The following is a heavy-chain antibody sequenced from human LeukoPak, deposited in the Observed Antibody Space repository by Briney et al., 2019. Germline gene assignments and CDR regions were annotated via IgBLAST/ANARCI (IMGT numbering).Heavy chain of an antibody. V-gene: IGHV4-38-2*02. Sequence: SETLSLTCTVSGYSISSGYYWAWIRQPPGKGLEWIGSIYHSGSTYYNPSLKSRVTMSVDTSKNQFSLKLSSVTAADTAVYYCARYRMVRGKRFDYWGQGTLVTVSS. D-gene: IGHD3-10*01. J-gene: IGHJ4*02. CDR3: ARYRMVRGKRFDY. CDR2: IYHSGST. CDR1: GYSISSGYY.